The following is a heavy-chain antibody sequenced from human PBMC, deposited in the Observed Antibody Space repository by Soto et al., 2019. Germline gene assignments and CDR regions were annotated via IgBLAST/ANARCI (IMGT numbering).Heavy chain of an antibody. D-gene: IGHD2-15*01. CDR3: GGGYCSGGSCYYFDY. CDR2: IYYSGST. Sequence: SQTLCLTCTVSGGSISSYYWRWIRKHPGKGLEWIGYIYYSGSTNYNPSLKSRVTISVDTSKNQFSLKLSSVTAADTAVYYCGGGYCSGGSCYYFDYWGQGTLVTVPS. J-gene: IGHJ4*02. CDR1: GGSISSYY. V-gene: IGHV4-59*01.